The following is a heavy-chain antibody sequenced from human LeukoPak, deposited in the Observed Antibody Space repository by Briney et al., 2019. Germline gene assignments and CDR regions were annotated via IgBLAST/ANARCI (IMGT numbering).Heavy chain of an antibody. D-gene: IGHD2-8*01. J-gene: IGHJ4*02. CDR2: IKSKTDGGTT. V-gene: IGHV3-15*01. CDR1: GFTFSTYW. Sequence: GGSLRLSCAASGFTFSTYWMHWVRQAPGTGLEWLGLIKSKTDGGTTDYAAPVKGRFIVSRDDSKNTLFLQMNSLKTEDTAVYYCTTPPHGDYGDYWGQGTLVTVSS. CDR3: TTPPHGDYGDY.